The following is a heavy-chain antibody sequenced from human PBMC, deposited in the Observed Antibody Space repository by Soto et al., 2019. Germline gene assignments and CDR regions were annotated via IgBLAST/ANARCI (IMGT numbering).Heavy chain of an antibody. CDR3: ARVSIIKGFDP. J-gene: IGHJ5*02. Sequence: SETLSLTCTVSGGSISSGGYYWSWIRQHPGKGLEWIGYIYYSGSTYYNPSLKSRVTVSVDTSKNQFSLKLSSVTAADTAVYYCARVSIIKGFDPWGQGTLVTVSS. D-gene: IGHD3-10*01. CDR2: IYYSGST. CDR1: GGSISSGGYY. V-gene: IGHV4-31*03.